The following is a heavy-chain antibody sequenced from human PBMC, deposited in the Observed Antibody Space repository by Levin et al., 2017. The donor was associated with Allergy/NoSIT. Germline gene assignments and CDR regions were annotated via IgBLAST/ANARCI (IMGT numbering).Heavy chain of an antibody. Sequence: GGSLRLSCAASGFTFSTYDMHWVRQAPGKGLEWVAFISYDGSYKYYADSVKGRFTISRDNSKNTLYLQMNSLRPEDTAVYYCAKEEDAFDIWGQGTMVTVSS. J-gene: IGHJ3*02. CDR1: GFTFSTYD. CDR3: AKEEDAFDI. V-gene: IGHV3-30*18. CDR2: ISYDGSYK.